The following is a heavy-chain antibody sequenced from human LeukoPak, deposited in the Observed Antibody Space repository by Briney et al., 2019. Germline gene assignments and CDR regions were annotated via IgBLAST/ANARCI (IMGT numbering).Heavy chain of an antibody. Sequence: ASVKVSCKASGYTFTGFYMHWVRQAPGQXLEWMGWINPDSGGTNYAQKFQGRVTVTRDTSISTAYMELSRLTSDDTAVYYCARLNSGYDYFDYWGQGTLVTVSS. V-gene: IGHV1-2*02. CDR3: ARLNSGYDYFDY. D-gene: IGHD5-12*01. J-gene: IGHJ4*02. CDR2: INPDSGGT. CDR1: GYTFTGFY.